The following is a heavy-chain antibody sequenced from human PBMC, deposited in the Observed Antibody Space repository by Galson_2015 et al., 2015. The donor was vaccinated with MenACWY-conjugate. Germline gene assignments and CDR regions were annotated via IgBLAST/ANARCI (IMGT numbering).Heavy chain of an antibody. D-gene: IGHD1-26*01. V-gene: IGHV5-51*01. CDR3: ARPPPGGRGMDV. J-gene: IGHJ6*02. CDR1: FPPYW. CDR2: ISPGDSNT. Sequence: FPPYWIAWVRQIPGKGLEWMGLISPGDSNTRYSPSFQGQVTISADKSICTAYLQWSSLKASDTAMYYCARPPPGGRGMDVWGQGTTVTVSS.